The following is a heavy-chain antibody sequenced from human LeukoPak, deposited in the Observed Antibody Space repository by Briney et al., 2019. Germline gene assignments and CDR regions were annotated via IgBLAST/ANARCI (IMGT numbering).Heavy chain of an antibody. CDR3: ASPWGSSSSWYSGAFDI. Sequence: SVKVSCKASGGTFSSYAISWERQAPGQGLEWMGGIIPIFGTANYAQKFQGRVTITADESTSTAYMELSSLRSEDTAVYYCASPWGSSSSWYSGAFDIWGQGTMVTVSS. CDR1: GGTFSSYA. CDR2: IIPIFGTA. V-gene: IGHV1-69*13. J-gene: IGHJ3*02. D-gene: IGHD6-13*01.